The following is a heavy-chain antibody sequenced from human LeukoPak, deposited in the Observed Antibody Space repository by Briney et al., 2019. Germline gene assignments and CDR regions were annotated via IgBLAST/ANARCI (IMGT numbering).Heavy chain of an antibody. J-gene: IGHJ4*02. D-gene: IGHD3-3*01. CDR3: ARVSGGLRFLEWLLDN. CDR1: GGSISRYY. CDR2: IYYTGTT. V-gene: IGHV4-59*01. Sequence: SETLSLTCTVSGGSISRYYWSWIRQPPGKGLEWIGYIYYTGTTNYNPSLKSRVTITVDTSKNQFSLRLSSVTAADTAVYYCARVSGGLRFLEWLLDNWGQGTLVTVSS.